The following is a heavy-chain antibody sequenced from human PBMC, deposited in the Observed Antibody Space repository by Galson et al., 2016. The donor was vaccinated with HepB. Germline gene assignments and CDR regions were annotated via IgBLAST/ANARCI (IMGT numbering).Heavy chain of an antibody. D-gene: IGHD4-17*01. V-gene: IGHV3-74*03. CDR2: INSDASIT. J-gene: IGHJ4*02. CDR1: GLTFSRSW. Sequence: SLRLSCAVSGLTFSRSWMHWVRQVPGKGLVWVTRINSDASITTYADSVKGRFTISRDNAKNTLYLQMNSLRVEDTAVYYCAFGDYGFYWGRGTLVTVSS. CDR3: AFGDYGFY.